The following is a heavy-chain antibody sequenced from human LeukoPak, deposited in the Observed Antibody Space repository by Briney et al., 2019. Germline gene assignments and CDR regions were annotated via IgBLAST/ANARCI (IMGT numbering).Heavy chain of an antibody. D-gene: IGHD6-13*01. Sequence: SVKVSCKASGGTFSSYAISWVRQAPGQGLEWMGGIIPIFGTANYAQKFQGRVTITADESTSTAYMELSSLRSEDTAVYYCARDPHSNSSSWYFDYWGQGTLVTVSS. CDR3: ARDPHSNSSSWYFDY. V-gene: IGHV1-69*13. CDR1: GGTFSSYA. CDR2: IIPIFGTA. J-gene: IGHJ4*02.